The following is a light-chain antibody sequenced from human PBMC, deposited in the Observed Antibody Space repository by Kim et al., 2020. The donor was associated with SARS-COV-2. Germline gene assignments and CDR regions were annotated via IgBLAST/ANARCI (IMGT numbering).Light chain of an antibody. J-gene: IGLJ2*01. CDR3: QVWDSSSDHRVV. CDR2: YDS. V-gene: IGLV3-21*04. CDR1: SIGSKS. Sequence: PGKTARIPCGGNSIGSKSVHWYQQKPGQAPVLVINYDSDRPSGIPERFSGSNSGNTATLTISRVEAGDEADYYCQVWDSSSDHRVVFGGGTQLTVL.